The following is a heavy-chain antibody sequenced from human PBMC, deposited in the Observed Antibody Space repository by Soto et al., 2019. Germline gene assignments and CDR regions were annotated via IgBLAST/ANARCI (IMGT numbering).Heavy chain of an antibody. J-gene: IGHJ5*02. CDR3: LTGTTPPPSNWFDP. V-gene: IGHV3-48*01. CDR1: GFTFSSYS. D-gene: IGHD1-7*01. Sequence: PGGSLRLSCAASGFTFSSYSMNWVRQAPGKGLEWVSYISSSSSTIYYADSVKGRFTISRDNAKNSLYLQMNSLRAEDTAVYYCLTGTTPPPSNWFDPWGQGTLVTVSS. CDR2: ISSSSSTI.